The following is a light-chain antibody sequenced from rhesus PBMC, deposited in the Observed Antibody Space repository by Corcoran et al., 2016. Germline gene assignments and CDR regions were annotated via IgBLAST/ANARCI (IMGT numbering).Light chain of an antibody. CDR3: NSYAGSNTFV. J-gene: IGLJ6*01. CDR2: EVS. V-gene: IGLV2-32*02. CDR1: SSDIGGYNF. Sequence: QAALTQPRSVSGSPGQSVTISCTGTSSDIGGYNFVSWFQQRPGTAPKLLIYEVSKRPSGVSDRFSGSKSGNTASLPISGLQAEDEADYYCNSYAGSNTFVFGSGTKLTVL.